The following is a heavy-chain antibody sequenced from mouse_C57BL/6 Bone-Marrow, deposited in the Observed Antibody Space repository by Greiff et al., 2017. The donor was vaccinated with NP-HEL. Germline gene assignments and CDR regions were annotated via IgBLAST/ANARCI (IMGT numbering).Heavy chain of an antibody. CDR1: GYTFTDYE. J-gene: IGHJ2*01. CDR3: TRSGGRGGFDY. V-gene: IGHV1-15*01. CDR2: IDPETGGT. D-gene: IGHD3-2*02. Sequence: VKLVESGAELVRPGASVTLSCKASGYTFTDYEMHWVKQTPVHGLEWIGAIDPETGGTAYNQKFKGKAILTADKSSSTAYMELRSLTSEDSAVYYCTRSGGRGGFDYWGQGTTLTVSS.